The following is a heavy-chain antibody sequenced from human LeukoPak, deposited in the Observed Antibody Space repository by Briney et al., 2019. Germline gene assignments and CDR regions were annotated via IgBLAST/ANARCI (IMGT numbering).Heavy chain of an antibody. CDR3: ARYSYGYGY. J-gene: IGHJ4*02. Sequence: SETLSLTCAVYGGSFSGYHWSWIRQPPGKGLEWIGEINHSGSTNYNPSLKSRVTISVDTSKNQFSLKLSSVTAADTAVYYCARYSYGYGYWGQGTLVTVSS. CDR1: GGSFSGYH. D-gene: IGHD5-18*01. V-gene: IGHV4-34*01. CDR2: INHSGST.